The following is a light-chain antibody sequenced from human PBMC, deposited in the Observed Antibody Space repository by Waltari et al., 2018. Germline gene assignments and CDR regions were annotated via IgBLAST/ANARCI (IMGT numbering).Light chain of an antibody. CDR3: QKYNSVPLT. Sequence: DIQMTQSPSSLSASVGDRVTITCRASQGITDYLAWYQQKPGKVPKLLIYVASTLQSGVPARFSGRGSGTDFTLTISSLQPEDAATYYCQKYNSVPLTFGGGTKVEIK. CDR2: VAS. CDR1: QGITDY. J-gene: IGKJ4*01. V-gene: IGKV1-27*01.